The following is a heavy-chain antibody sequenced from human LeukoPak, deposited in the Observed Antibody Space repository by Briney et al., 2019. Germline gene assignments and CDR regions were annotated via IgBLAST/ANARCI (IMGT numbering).Heavy chain of an antibody. CDR3: ARGEPTRPAPFDF. D-gene: IGHD6-6*01. CDR2: IYSGGST. J-gene: IGHJ4*02. CDR1: GFTVNSHY. V-gene: IGHV3-53*01. Sequence: GGSLRLSCAASGFTVNSHYMNWVRRTPGKGLEWVSIIYSGGSTNYADSVKGRFTISRDNSKNTLYLQMSSLRAEDTAVYYCARGEPTRPAPFDFWGQGTLVTVSS.